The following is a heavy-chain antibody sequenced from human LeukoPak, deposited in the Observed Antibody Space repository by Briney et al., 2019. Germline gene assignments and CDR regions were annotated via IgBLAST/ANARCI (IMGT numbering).Heavy chain of an antibody. Sequence: SETLSLTCTVSGGSISSSSYYWGWIRQPPGKGLEWIGSIYYSGSTYYNPSLKSRVTISVDTSKNQFSLKLSSVTAADTAVYYCARIAAPPLYYYYYMDVWGKGTTVTVSS. CDR3: ARIAAPPLYYYYYMDV. CDR1: GGSISSSSYY. D-gene: IGHD6-6*01. CDR2: IYYSGST. J-gene: IGHJ6*03. V-gene: IGHV4-39*01.